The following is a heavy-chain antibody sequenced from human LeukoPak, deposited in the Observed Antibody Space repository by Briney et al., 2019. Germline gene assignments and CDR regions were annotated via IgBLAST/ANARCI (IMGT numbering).Heavy chain of an antibody. Sequence: PGRSLRLSCAASGFXFSSYGIHWVRQAPGKGLEWVAVVWYDGSNEYYADSVKGRFTISRDNSKNTLYLQMNSLRPEDTAVYYCAREGGRITLVWGVKASYYYDMDVWGQGTTVTVSS. CDR3: AREGGRITLVWGVKASYYYDMDV. V-gene: IGHV3-33*01. D-gene: IGHD3-10*01. CDR2: VWYDGSNE. J-gene: IGHJ6*02. CDR1: GFXFSSYG.